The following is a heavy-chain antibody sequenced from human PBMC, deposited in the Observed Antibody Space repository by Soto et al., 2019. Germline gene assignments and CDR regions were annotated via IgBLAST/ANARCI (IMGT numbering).Heavy chain of an antibody. D-gene: IGHD5-18*01. J-gene: IGHJ4*02. Sequence: LYLTFAFSDSSISSRRYSWSWIRQPPGKGLEWIGYIYHSGSTYYNPPLKSRVTISVDRSKNQFSLKLSSVTAADTAVYYCAAFLYSYGNDYWGQGTLVNV. CDR2: IYHSGST. V-gene: IGHV4-30-2*01. CDR1: DSSISSRRYS. CDR3: AAFLYSYGNDY.